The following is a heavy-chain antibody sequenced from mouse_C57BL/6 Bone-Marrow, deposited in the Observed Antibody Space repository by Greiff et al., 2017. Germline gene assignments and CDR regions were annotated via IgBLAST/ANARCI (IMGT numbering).Heavy chain of an antibody. J-gene: IGHJ4*01. CDR1: GYAFSSSW. Sequence: VKLVESGPELVKPGASVKISCKASGYAFSSSWMNWVKQRPGTGLAWIGRIYPGDGDTNYNGKFKGKATLTADQASSTAYMQLSSLTSEDSAVYFCARGSSRMDYWGQGTSVTVSS. CDR3: ARGSSRMDY. D-gene: IGHD1-1*01. CDR2: IYPGDGDT. V-gene: IGHV1-82*01.